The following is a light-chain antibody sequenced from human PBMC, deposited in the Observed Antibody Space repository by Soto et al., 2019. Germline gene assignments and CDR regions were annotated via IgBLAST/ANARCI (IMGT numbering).Light chain of an antibody. CDR1: SSNIGAGYD. V-gene: IGLV1-40*01. CDR2: GNS. Sequence: QSVLTQPPSVSGAPGQRVTISCTGSSSNIGAGYDVHWYQQLPGTAPKLLIYGNSNRPSGVPDRFSGSKSGTSASLAITGLQAEDEADYYCQSYDSCLSGSMVVFGGGTKLTVL. J-gene: IGLJ2*01. CDR3: QSYDSCLSGSMVV.